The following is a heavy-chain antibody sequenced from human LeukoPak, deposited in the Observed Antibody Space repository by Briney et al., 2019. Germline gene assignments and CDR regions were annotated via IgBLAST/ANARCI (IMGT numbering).Heavy chain of an antibody. Sequence: GGSLRLSCSASGFTFSTYWMHWVRQVPGEGLVWVSRINSDGSRMDYADSVKGQISISRDNAKNTLHLQMNSLRAEDTAVYYCARGLAGEPPGMDVWGQGTTVIVSS. D-gene: IGHD7-27*01. CDR1: GFTFSTYW. J-gene: IGHJ6*02. V-gene: IGHV3-74*01. CDR3: ARGLAGEPPGMDV. CDR2: INSDGSRM.